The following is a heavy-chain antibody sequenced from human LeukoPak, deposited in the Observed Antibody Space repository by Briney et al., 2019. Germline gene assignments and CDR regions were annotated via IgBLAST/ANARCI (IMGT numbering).Heavy chain of an antibody. CDR2: ISSNGGST. J-gene: IGHJ4*02. Sequence: GGSLRLSCAASGFTFSSYAMPWVRQAPGKGLEYVSAISSNGGSTYYANSVKGRFTISRDNSKNTLYLQMGSLRAEDMAVYYCARSDYGDNYFDYWGQGTLVTVSS. D-gene: IGHD4-17*01. CDR1: GFTFSSYA. V-gene: IGHV3-64*01. CDR3: ARSDYGDNYFDY.